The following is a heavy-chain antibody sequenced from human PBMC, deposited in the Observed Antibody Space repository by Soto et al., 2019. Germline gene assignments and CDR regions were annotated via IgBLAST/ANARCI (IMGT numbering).Heavy chain of an antibody. D-gene: IGHD3-10*01. V-gene: IGHV1-24*01. CDR2: FDPEDGET. CDR1: GYTLTELS. CDR3: ATGGYGSGSYYYYGMDV. J-gene: IGHJ6*02. Sequence: ASVKVSCKVSGYTLTELSMHWVRQAPGEGLEWMGGFDPEDGETIYAQKFQGRVTMTEDTSTDTAYMELSSLRSEDTAVYYCATGGYGSGSYYYYGMDVWGQGTTVTVSS.